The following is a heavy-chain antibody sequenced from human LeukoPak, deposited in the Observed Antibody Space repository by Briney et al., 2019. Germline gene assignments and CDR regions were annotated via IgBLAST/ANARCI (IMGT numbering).Heavy chain of an antibody. CDR1: GFTFSSYA. Sequence: QPGGSLRLSCAASGFTFSSYAMHWVRQAPGKGLEWVAVISYDGSNKYYADSVKGRFTISRDNAKNSLYLQMNSLRAEDTAVYYCARDGGRGIVVVPAAKDWGQGTLVTVSS. CDR2: ISYDGSNK. V-gene: IGHV3-30-3*01. J-gene: IGHJ4*02. D-gene: IGHD2-2*01. CDR3: ARDGGRGIVVVPAAKD.